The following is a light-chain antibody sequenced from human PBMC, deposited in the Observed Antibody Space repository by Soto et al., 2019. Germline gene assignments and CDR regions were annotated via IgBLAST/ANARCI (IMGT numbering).Light chain of an antibody. Sequence: EIVLTQSPATLSVSPGERATLSCRASQSLGSSLVWFQQKPGQAPRLLIYGASTRATGIPARFTGSGSGTEFTLTVTTLQSEDFAVYYCQQCSDWPFTFGQGTKLEIK. CDR3: QQCSDWPFT. CDR2: GAS. V-gene: IGKV3-15*01. J-gene: IGKJ2*01. CDR1: QSLGSS.